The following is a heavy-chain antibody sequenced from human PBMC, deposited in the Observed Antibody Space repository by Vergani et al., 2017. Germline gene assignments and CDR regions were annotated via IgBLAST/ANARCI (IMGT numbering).Heavy chain of an antibody. CDR3: ARGYYDSSGYYRGDYLDY. CDR1: GGSVSSGSYY. D-gene: IGHD3-22*01. CDR2: IYYSGST. V-gene: IGHV4-61*01. Sequence: QVQLQESGPGLVKPSETLSLTCTVSGGSVSSGSYYWSWIRQPPGKGLEWIGYIYYSGSTNYNPSLTSRVTISVDTSKNQFSLKLSSVTAADTAVYYCARGYYDSSGYYRGDYLDYWGQGTLVTVSS. J-gene: IGHJ4*02.